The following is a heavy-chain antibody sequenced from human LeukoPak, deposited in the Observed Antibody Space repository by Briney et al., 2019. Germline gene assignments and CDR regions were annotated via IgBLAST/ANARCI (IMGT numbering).Heavy chain of an antibody. V-gene: IGHV4-34*01. CDR2: INHSGST. CDR1: GGSFSGYY. CDR3: ARRHCSSTSCPNWFDP. D-gene: IGHD2-2*01. Sequence: SETLSLTRAVYGGSFSGYYWSWIRQPPGNGLEWIGEINHSGSTNYNPSLQSRVTISVDTSKNQFSLKLSSVTAADTAVYYCARRHCSSTSCPNWFDPWGQGTLVTVSS. J-gene: IGHJ5*02.